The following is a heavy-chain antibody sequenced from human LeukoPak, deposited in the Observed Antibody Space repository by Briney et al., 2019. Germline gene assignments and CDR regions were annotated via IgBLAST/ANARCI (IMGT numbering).Heavy chain of an antibody. CDR3: ARADCSGSTCYLRHSWFDP. D-gene: IGHD2-2*01. J-gene: IGHJ5*02. CDR1: GFTLSTFD. V-gene: IGHV3-21*06. Sequence: GGTLRLSCAASGFTLSTFDMNWVRQAPGKGLEWVSSISTSSRYIYYRDSVKGRFTISRDDAKNSLYLQMNSLTVEDTAVYYCARADCSGSTCYLRHSWFDPWGQGTLVTVSS. CDR2: ISTSSRYI.